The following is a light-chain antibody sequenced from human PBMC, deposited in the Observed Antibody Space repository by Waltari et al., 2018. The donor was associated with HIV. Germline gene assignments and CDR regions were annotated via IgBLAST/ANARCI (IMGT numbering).Light chain of an antibody. Sequence: QSALTQPPSASGSPGQSVTLSCTGTNSDIGTYDYVSWYQKHPGNAPKLVISEVTNGPAGVSDRCSGSKSGNTAVMIVSGLQAEDEADYYCSSFANRDGFYVLFGGGTRLTVL. CDR2: EVT. J-gene: IGLJ2*01. CDR1: NSDIGTYDY. V-gene: IGLV2-8*01. CDR3: SSFANRDGFYVL.